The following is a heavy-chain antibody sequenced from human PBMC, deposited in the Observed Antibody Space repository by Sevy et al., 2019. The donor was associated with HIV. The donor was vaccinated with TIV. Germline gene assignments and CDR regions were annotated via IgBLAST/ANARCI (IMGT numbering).Heavy chain of an antibody. Sequence: GGSLRLSCTGSGFTFSDYDMHWVRQAPGKGLEWVAVISHDGNYKNYADSVKVRFTISRDNFKNTLYLQMNSLRVEDTAVYFCSRLFCCGGDCYYLDYWGQGALVTVSS. D-gene: IGHD2-21*02. CDR3: SRLFCCGGDCYYLDY. CDR2: ISHDGNYK. V-gene: IGHV3-30-3*01. CDR1: GFTFSDYD. J-gene: IGHJ4*02.